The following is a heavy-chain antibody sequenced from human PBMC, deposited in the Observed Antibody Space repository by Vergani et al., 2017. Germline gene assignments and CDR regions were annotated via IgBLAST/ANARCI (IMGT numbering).Heavy chain of an antibody. Sequence: QLQLQESGPGLVKPSETLSLTCTVSGGSINSSSYYWGWIRQPPGKGLEWVGSIYYSGSTYYNPSLKSRVTISVDTSKNQFSLKLSSVTAADTAVYDCARDCSSTSCVNTWGQGTLVTVSS. CDR1: GGSINSSSYY. J-gene: IGHJ5*02. CDR3: ARDCSSTSCVNT. CDR2: IYYSGST. D-gene: IGHD2-2*01. V-gene: IGHV4-39*01.